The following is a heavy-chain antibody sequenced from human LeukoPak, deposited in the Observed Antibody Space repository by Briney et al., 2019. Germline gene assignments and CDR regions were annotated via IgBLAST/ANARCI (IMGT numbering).Heavy chain of an antibody. CDR1: GFTVSSNY. J-gene: IGHJ5*02. V-gene: IGHV3-53*03. CDR3: ARGNNYYDSSGIGS. D-gene: IGHD3-22*01. Sequence: GGSLRLSCAASGFTVSSNYMTWVRQAPGKGLEWVSVIYKSAITYYADSVKGRFTISRDNAKNSLYLQMNSLRPEDTAVYYCARGNNYYDSSGIGSWGQGTLVTVSS. CDR2: IYKSAIT.